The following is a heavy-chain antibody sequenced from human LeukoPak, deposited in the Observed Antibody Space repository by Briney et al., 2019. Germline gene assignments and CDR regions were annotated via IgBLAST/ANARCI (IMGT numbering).Heavy chain of an antibody. J-gene: IGHJ4*02. Sequence: PGGSLRLSCAASGFPFSSSWMHWVRQVPGKGLVWVSRISGDGTTTTYADSVKGRFTISRDNAKNTLYLQMNSLSAEDRAVYYCARGGSPFYWGQGSLVTVSS. D-gene: IGHD3-10*01. CDR2: ISGDGTTT. V-gene: IGHV3-74*01. CDR3: ARGGSPFY. CDR1: GFPFSSSW.